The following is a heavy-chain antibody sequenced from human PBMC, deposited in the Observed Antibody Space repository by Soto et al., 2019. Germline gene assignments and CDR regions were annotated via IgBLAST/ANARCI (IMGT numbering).Heavy chain of an antibody. CDR1: GFTFSSYA. D-gene: IGHD2-21*01. CDR2: VTGNGGRT. J-gene: IGHJ5*02. Sequence: EVQLLESGGDLVQPGGSLRLSCAASGFTFSSYAMSWVRQAPGKGLERVSVVTGNGGRTNYADSVKGRFTISRDNSKNTLYLDMSSLRDDDTAVYYCSKGSSKCGGDCPLLKTWGQGTLVTVSS. V-gene: IGHV3-23*01. CDR3: SKGSSKCGGDCPLLKT.